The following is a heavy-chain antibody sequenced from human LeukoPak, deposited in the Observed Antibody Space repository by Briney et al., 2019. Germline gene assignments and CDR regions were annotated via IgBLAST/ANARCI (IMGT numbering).Heavy chain of an antibody. CDR1: GGSISRYY. Sequence: SETLSLTCSVSGGSISRYYWSWLRQPPGKGLEGIGYFYYSGYTNYSPSLKSRVTISVDTTKNQFSLKLSSVTAADTAVYYCARTTMVRGTYYMDVWGKGTTVTISS. D-gene: IGHD3-10*01. CDR2: FYYSGYT. V-gene: IGHV4-59*01. CDR3: ARTTMVRGTYYMDV. J-gene: IGHJ6*03.